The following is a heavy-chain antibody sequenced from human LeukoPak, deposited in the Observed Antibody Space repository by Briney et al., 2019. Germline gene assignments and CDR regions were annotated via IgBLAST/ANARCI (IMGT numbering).Heavy chain of an antibody. J-gene: IGHJ6*02. CDR1: GGSISSGGHS. D-gene: IGHD3-3*01. CDR2: IYHSGSGST. CDR3: ARINDFWSGPTLDV. V-gene: IGHV4-30-2*01. Sequence: PSETLSLTCTVSGGSISSGGHSWIWIRQPPGKGLEWIGYIYHSGSGSTYYNPSLKSRVTISIDKSKNQFSLKLNSVTAADTAVYYCARINDFWSGPTLDVWGPGTTVTVSS.